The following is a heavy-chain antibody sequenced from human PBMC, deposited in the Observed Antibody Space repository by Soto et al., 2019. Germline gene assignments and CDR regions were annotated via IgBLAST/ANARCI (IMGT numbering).Heavy chain of an antibody. CDR3: ASGTVSTIAAPES. V-gene: IGHV4-30-4*02. J-gene: IGHJ5*02. CDR1: CGSISRGDYY. D-gene: IGHD6-13*01. Sequence: SETLSLTCSVSCGSISRGDYYVSWIRQPPGKVLELIGYIYYSGSTYYNPSLKSRVTISVDTSKNHLSLKFNSLTAADTAVYYGASGTVSTIAAPESWGQGTSVTGSS. CDR2: IYYSGST.